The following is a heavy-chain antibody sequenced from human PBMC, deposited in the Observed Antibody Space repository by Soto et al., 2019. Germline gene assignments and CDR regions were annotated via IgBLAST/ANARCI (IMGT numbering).Heavy chain of an antibody. CDR1: GFTFSSYS. V-gene: IGHV3-21*01. CDR2: ISCGSSYI. D-gene: IGHD6-19*01. CDR3: ASSGGGSGWLDS. J-gene: IGHJ4*02. Sequence: EVQLVESGGGLVKPGGSLRLACAASGFTFSSYSMNWVRQAPGKGLEWVSSISCGSSYIYYADSVKGRFTVSRDNAKNFLHLQMNSLRAEDTAVYYCASSGGGSGWLDSWGQGNLVTVSS.